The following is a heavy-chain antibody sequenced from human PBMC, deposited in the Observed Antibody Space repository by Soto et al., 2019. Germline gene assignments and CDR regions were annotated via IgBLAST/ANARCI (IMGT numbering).Heavy chain of an antibody. CDR2: INAGNGNT. J-gene: IGHJ3*02. D-gene: IGHD7-27*01. Sequence: ASVKVSCKASGYTFTSYAMHWVRQAPGQRLEWMGWINAGNGNTKYSQKFQGRVTITRDTSASTAYMELSSLRSEDTAVYYCARASTLGQGDAFDIWGQGTIVTVSS. CDR3: ARASTLGQGDAFDI. V-gene: IGHV1-3*01. CDR1: GYTFTSYA.